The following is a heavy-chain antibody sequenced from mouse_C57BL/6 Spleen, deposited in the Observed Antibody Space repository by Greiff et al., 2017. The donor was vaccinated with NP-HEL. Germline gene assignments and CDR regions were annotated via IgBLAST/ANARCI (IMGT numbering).Heavy chain of an antibody. CDR3: APYYGSSYDWCYDV. Sequence: EVQLQQSGPELVKPGASVKISCKASGYSFTGYYMNWVKQSPEKSLEWIGEINPSTGGTTYNQKFKAKATLTVDKSSSTAYMQLKSLTSEDSAVYYCAPYYGSSYDWCYDVWGTGTTVTVSS. CDR2: INPSTGGT. J-gene: IGHJ1*03. D-gene: IGHD1-1*01. CDR1: GYSFTGYY. V-gene: IGHV1-42*01.